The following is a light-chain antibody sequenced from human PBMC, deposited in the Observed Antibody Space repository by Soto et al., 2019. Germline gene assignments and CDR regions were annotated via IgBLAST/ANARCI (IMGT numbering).Light chain of an antibody. Sequence: EIVMTQSPATLSVSPGERATLSCRASQSVSSNLAWYQQKPGQAPRLLIYGASTRATGIPARFSGSRSGTEFTLTISSLQSEDFAVYYCQQYNNWPPWTFGQWTKLEIK. CDR3: QQYNNWPPWT. CDR2: GAS. CDR1: QSVSSN. J-gene: IGKJ2*02. V-gene: IGKV3-15*01.